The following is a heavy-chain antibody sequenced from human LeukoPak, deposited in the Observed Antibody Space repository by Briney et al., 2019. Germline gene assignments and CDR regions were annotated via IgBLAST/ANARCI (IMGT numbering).Heavy chain of an antibody. V-gene: IGHV4-38-2*01. CDR2: IYHSGSI. CDR1: GYSISSGYY. J-gene: IGHJ4*02. Sequence: SETLSLTCAVSGYSISSGYYWGWIRQPPGKGLEWIGSIYHSGSIYYNPSLKSRVTISVDTSKNQFSLKLSSVTAADTAVYYCARDGGYSGSYYLDYWGQGTLVTVSS. D-gene: IGHD1-26*01. CDR3: ARDGGYSGSYYLDY.